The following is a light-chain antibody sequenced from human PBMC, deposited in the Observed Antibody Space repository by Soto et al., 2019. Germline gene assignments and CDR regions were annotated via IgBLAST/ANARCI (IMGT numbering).Light chain of an antibody. CDR3: SSYTSSSRV. Sequence: SVLTQPASVSGSPGQSITISCTGTRSDVGGYNYVSWYQQHPGKAPKLMIFDVNNRPSGVSNRFSGSKSGNTASLTISGLQAEDEADYYCSSYTSSSRVFGGGTKLTVL. V-gene: IGLV2-14*01. CDR1: RSDVGGYNY. CDR2: DVN. J-gene: IGLJ3*02.